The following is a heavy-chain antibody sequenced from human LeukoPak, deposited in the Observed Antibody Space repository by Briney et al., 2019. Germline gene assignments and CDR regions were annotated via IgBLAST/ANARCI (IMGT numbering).Heavy chain of an antibody. CDR1: GGSFSGYY. V-gene: IGHV4-34*01. J-gene: IGHJ5*02. CDR3: ARGNPPRYCSGGSCYSKMNWFDP. D-gene: IGHD2-15*01. CDR2: INHSGST. Sequence: PSEPLSLTCAGYGGSFSGYYWSWIRQPPGKGLECIGEINHSGSTYYNPSLKSRVTISVDTFKNQFSLKLSSVTAADTAVHYCARGNPPRYCSGGSCYSKMNWFDPWGQGTLVTVSS.